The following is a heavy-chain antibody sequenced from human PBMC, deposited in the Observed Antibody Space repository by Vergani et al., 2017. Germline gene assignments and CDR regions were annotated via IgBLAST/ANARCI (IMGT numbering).Heavy chain of an antibody. V-gene: IGHV4-30-2*01. D-gene: IGHD3-10*01. J-gene: IGHJ4*02. CDR3: ARGPPHFYGSGPSFAY. Sequence: QLQLQESGSGLVKPSQTLSLTCAVSGGSISSGGYSWSWIRQPPGKGLEWIGYIYHSGRTYYNPSLKSRVTISVDRSKNQFSLKLSSVTAADTAVYYCARGPPHFYGSGPSFAYWGQGTLVTVSS. CDR2: IYHSGRT. CDR1: GGSISSGGYS.